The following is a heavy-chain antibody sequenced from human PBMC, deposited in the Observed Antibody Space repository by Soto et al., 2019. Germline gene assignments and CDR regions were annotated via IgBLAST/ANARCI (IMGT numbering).Heavy chain of an antibody. Sequence: QVQLQESGPGLVKPSETLSLTCTVSGDSISSFYWTWIRQPPGKGLEWVGYIFSSGSTNYNPSLKGRVTISADTSENQFALKLTSVTAADTAVYYCARLGYCSSTPCWPIGYFEYWGQGTLVTVSS. CDR3: ARLGYCSSTPCWPIGYFEY. D-gene: IGHD2-2*01. CDR2: IFSSGST. V-gene: IGHV4-59*01. CDR1: GDSISSFY. J-gene: IGHJ4*02.